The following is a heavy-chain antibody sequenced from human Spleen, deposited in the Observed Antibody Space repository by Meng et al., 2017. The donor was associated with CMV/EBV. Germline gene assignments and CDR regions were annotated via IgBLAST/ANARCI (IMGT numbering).Heavy chain of an antibody. CDR1: GFIFGDYL. D-gene: IGHD2-15*01. CDR3: ARARSLFYYGMDV. Sequence: GGSLRLSCTASGFIFGDYLMGWVRQAPGKGLEWVSVMYAGGNTYYADSVTGRFTISRDISRNTVYLQMNTLRAEDTALYYCARARSLFYYGMDVWGQGTTVTVSS. J-gene: IGHJ6*02. V-gene: IGHV3-66*02. CDR2: MYAGGNT.